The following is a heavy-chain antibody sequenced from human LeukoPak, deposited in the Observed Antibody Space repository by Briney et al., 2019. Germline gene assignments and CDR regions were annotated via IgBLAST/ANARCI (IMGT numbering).Heavy chain of an antibody. CDR3: ASVTTHGFSHYEYKY. D-gene: IGHD4-11*01. V-gene: IGHV3-64*01. J-gene: IGHJ4*02. CDR1: GFTFSSYV. CDR2: ISGNGGST. Sequence: GGSLRLSCAASGFTFSSYVMHWVCQAPGKGLECVSGISGNGGSTYYANSVKGRFTISRDNSKNTLYLQMCSLRAEDTAVCYCASVTTHGFSHYEYKYWGQGTLVTVSS.